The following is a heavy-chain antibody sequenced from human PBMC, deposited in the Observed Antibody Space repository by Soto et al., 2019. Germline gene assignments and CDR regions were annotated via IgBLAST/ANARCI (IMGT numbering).Heavy chain of an antibody. J-gene: IGHJ5*02. CDR3: TRHALDYYDSSGYYDRRFDP. Sequence: GGAPRLFCAASGVTFSGSAMHRVRQASGKGLEWVGRIRSKANSYATAYAASVKGRFTISRDDSKNTAYLQMNSLKTEDTAVYYCTRHALDYYDSSGYYDRRFDPWGQGTLVTVSS. CDR2: IRSKANSYAT. D-gene: IGHD3-22*01. CDR1: GVTFSGSA. V-gene: IGHV3-73*01.